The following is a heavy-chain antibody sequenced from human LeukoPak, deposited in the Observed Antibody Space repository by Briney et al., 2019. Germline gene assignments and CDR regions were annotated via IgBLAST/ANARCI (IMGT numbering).Heavy chain of an antibody. CDR1: GFTFSSYA. D-gene: IGHD3-22*01. V-gene: IGHV3-30-3*01. J-gene: IGHJ4*02. CDR2: ISYDGSNK. CDR3: AKDYYDNSGYYPYYFDC. Sequence: GSLRLSCAASGFTFSSYAMHWVRQAPGKGLEWVAVISYDGSNKYYADSVKGRFTISRDNSKNTLYLQMNSLRAEDTAVYYRAKDYYDNSGYYPYYFDCWGQGTLVTVSS.